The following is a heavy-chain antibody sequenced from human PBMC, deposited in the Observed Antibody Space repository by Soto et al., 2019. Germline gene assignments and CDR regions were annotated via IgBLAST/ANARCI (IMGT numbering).Heavy chain of an antibody. CDR2: IYYSGST. Sequence: PSETLSLTCTVSGGSISSSSYYWGWIRQPPGKGLEWIESIYYSGSTYYNPSLKSRVTISVDTSKNQFSLKLSSVTAADTAVYYCARLYGLDAFDIWGQGTMVTLSS. J-gene: IGHJ3*02. CDR1: GGSISSSSYY. CDR3: ARLYGLDAFDI. D-gene: IGHD3-16*02. V-gene: IGHV4-39*07.